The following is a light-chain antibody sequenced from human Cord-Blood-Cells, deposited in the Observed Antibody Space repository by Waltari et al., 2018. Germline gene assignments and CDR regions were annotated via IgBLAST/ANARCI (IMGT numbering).Light chain of an antibody. CDR3: QQYNSYSRT. V-gene: IGKV1-5*01. CDR1: QSISSW. Sequence: EIQQTQSPPTLTATVEDRITITCRASQSISSWLAWYQQKPGKAPKLLIYNASSLESGVPSRFSGSGSGTEFTLTISSLQPDDFATYYCQQYNSYSRTFGQGTKVEIK. J-gene: IGKJ1*01. CDR2: NAS.